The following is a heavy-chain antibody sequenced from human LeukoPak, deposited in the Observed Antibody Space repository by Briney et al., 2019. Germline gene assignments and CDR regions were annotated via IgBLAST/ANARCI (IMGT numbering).Heavy chain of an antibody. V-gene: IGHV4-39*07. J-gene: IGHJ4*02. CDR1: GGSISSSSYY. CDR3: ARDWLRDGYNYQNGADY. Sequence: SETLYLTCTVSGGSISSSSYYWGWIRQPPGKGLEWIGSIYYSGSTYYNPSLKSRVTISVDTSKNQFSLKLSSVTAADTAVYYCARDWLRDGYNYQNGADYWGQGTLVTVSS. D-gene: IGHD5-24*01. CDR2: IYYSGST.